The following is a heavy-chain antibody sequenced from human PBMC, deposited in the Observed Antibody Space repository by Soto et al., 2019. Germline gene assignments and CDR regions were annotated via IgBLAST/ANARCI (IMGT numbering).Heavy chain of an antibody. V-gene: IGHV4-30-4*01. CDR3: VRVEDYYDSSGYYV. CDR2: IYYSGST. CDR1: GGSISSGDYY. Sequence: SETLSLTCTVSGGSISSGDYYWSWIRQPPGKGLEWIGYIYYSGSTYYNPSLKSRVTISVDTSKNQFSLKLSSVTAADTAVYYCVRVEDYYDSSGYYVWGQGTLVTVSS. J-gene: IGHJ4*02. D-gene: IGHD3-22*01.